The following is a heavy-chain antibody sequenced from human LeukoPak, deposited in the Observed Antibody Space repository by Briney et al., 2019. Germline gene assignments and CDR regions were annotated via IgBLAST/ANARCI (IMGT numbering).Heavy chain of an antibody. V-gene: IGHV3-23*01. J-gene: IGHJ3*02. CDR2: ISGSGGST. CDR1: GFTFSSYA. Sequence: GGSLRPSCAASGFTFSSYAMSWVRQAPGKGLEWVSAISGSGGSTYYADSVKGRFTISRDNSKNTLYLQMNSLRAEDTAVYYCAKLYRYCSSTSCPNAFDIWGQGTMVTVSS. CDR3: AKLYRYCSSTSCPNAFDI. D-gene: IGHD2-2*01.